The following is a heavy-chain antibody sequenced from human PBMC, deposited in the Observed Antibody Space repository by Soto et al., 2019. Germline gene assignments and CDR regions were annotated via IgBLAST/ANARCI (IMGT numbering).Heavy chain of an antibody. CDR1: GYTFTSYW. Sequence: VEALKISWPASGYTFTSYWIGWVRQMPGRGLELMGIIYRSNSETRFSPSFPGQVTLSDDKSILTAYLQWSSLKASETAIYYCARQAYHYGTYSFGXWGQGAPVT. J-gene: IGHJ4*02. CDR2: IYRSNSET. CDR3: ARQAYHYGTYSFGX. V-gene: IGHV5-51*01. D-gene: IGHD3-10*01.